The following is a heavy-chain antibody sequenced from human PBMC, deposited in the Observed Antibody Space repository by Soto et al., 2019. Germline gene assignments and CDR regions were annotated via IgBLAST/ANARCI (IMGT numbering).Heavy chain of an antibody. CDR1: GCSFTSYW. D-gene: IGHD3-3*01. CDR2: IYPGDSDT. V-gene: IGHV5-51*01. J-gene: IGHJ6*02. Sequence: PGESLKISCKGSGCSFTSYWIGWVRQMPGKGLEWMGIIYPGDSDTRYSPSFQGQVAISADKSISTAYLQWSSLKASDTAMYYCAREFLRSGETYYYYGMDVWGQGTTVTVS. CDR3: AREFLRSGETYYYYGMDV.